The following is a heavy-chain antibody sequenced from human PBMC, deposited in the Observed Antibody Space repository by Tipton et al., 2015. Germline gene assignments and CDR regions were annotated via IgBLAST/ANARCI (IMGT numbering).Heavy chain of an antibody. V-gene: IGHV4-61*01. Sequence: TLSLTCTVSGGSVSSGSYYWSWIRQPPGKELEWIGYIQYSGGTNYNPSLESRVTISVDTSKNEVSLMLNSVTAADTAVYFCARDHSSWWDWGQGTLVTVSS. CDR3: ARDHSSWWD. CDR2: IQYSGGT. CDR1: GGSVSSGSYY. D-gene: IGHD2-15*01. J-gene: IGHJ4*02.